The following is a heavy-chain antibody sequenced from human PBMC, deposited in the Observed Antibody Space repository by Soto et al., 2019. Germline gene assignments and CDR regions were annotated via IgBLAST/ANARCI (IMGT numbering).Heavy chain of an antibody. CDR3: TRDQPITP. D-gene: IGHD3-10*01. J-gene: IGHJ3*01. Sequence: LRLSCTASGFTFGDYAMSWVRQAPGKGLEWVGFIRSKGSGGTSEYAASVKGRFTFSRDDSKSIAYLQMNSLKIEDTAVYYCTRDQPITPWGQGTMVTVSS. CDR1: GFTFGDYA. CDR2: IRSKGSGGTS. V-gene: IGHV3-49*04.